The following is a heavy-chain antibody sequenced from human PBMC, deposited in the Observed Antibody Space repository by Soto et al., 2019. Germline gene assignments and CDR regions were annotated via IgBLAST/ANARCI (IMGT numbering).Heavy chain of an antibody. CDR1: GGTFSSYA. CDR3: ARDRLMITFGGVGDGRWFAFDI. Sequence: QVQLVQSGAEVKKPGSSVKVSCKASGGTFSSYAISWVRQAPGQGLEWMGGIIPIFGTANYAQKFQGRVTITAXEXTHXAYMELSSLRSEDTAVYYCARDRLMITFGGVGDGRWFAFDIWGQGTMVTVSS. V-gene: IGHV1-69*12. J-gene: IGHJ3*02. CDR2: IIPIFGTA. D-gene: IGHD3-16*01.